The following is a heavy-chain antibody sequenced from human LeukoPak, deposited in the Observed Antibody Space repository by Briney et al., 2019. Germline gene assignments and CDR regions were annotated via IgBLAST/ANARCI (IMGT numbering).Heavy chain of an antibody. D-gene: IGHD2-15*01. CDR2: ISPYNGNT. J-gene: IGHJ5*02. CDR3: ARDLEDIVVVVAGRNWFDP. CDR1: GYTFSSYA. Sequence: GASVKVSCKASGYTFSSYAISWVRQAPGQGLEWMGWISPYNGNTNYAQKLQGRVTMTTDTSTSTAYMELRSLRSDDTAVYYCARDLEDIVVVVAGRNWFDPWGQGTLVTVSS. V-gene: IGHV1-18*04.